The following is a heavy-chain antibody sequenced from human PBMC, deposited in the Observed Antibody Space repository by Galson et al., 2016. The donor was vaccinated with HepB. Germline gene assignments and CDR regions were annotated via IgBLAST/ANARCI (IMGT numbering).Heavy chain of an antibody. CDR2: YSGRGTNT. CDR3: AKGPSCFPANCYAAWFGLDV. J-gene: IGHJ6*02. CDR1: GSTFNNSA. V-gene: IGHV3-23*01. D-gene: IGHD2-2*01. Sequence: SLRLSCAASGSTFNNSAMNWVRQAPGKGLEWVSGYSGRGTNTYYADSVKGRFTISRDNSRNTVYLQMNSLRGEDSALYYCAKGPSCFPANCYAAWFGLDVWGQGTTVTVSS.